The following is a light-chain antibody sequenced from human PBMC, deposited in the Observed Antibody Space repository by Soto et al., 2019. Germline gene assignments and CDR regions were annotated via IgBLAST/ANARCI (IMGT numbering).Light chain of an antibody. V-gene: IGKV3-15*01. J-gene: IGKJ1*01. CDR2: DAS. Sequence: IVMTHSPATLSVSPWEIATLSCRASRGISSNLAWYQQKPGQAPRLLIYDASTRATGIPARFSGSGSGTEFTLTISSLQPDDFATYYCQQYNSYWTFGQGTKVDIK. CDR1: RGISSN. CDR3: QQYNSYWT.